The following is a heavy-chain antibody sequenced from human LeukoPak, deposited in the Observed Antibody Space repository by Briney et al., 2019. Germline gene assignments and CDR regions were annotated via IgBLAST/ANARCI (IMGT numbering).Heavy chain of an antibody. CDR2: IYYSGST. D-gene: IGHD1-7*01. Sequence: SETLSLXCTVSGGSISSYYWSWIRQPPGKGLELIGYIYYSGSTNYNPSLKSRVTISVDTSKNQFSLKLSSVPAAEPAVYYCARDGTTGTTIWGQGTLVTVSS. CDR3: ARDGTTGTTI. V-gene: IGHV4-59*01. CDR1: GGSISSYY. J-gene: IGHJ4*02.